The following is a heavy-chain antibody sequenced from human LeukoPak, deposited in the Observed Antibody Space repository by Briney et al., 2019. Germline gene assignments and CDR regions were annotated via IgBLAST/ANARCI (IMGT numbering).Heavy chain of an antibody. CDR3: ARHASHPYGSGRSFDY. CDR1: GGSISSYY. J-gene: IGHJ4*02. Sequence: SETLSLTCTVSGGSISSYYWSWIRQPAGKGLEWIGYIYYSGSTNYNPSLKSRVTISVDTSKNQFSLKLSSVTAADTAVYYCARHASHPYGSGRSFDYWGQGTLVTVSS. CDR2: IYYSGST. V-gene: IGHV4-59*08. D-gene: IGHD3-10*01.